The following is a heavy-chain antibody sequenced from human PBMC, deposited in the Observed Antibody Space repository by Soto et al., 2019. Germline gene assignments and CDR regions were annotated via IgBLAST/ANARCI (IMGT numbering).Heavy chain of an antibody. CDR2: IYYSGST. V-gene: IGHV4-39*01. D-gene: IGHD2-15*01. CDR1: GGSISSSSYY. CDR3: ARGIVVVVAATLFDY. J-gene: IGHJ4*02. Sequence: SETLSLTCTVSGGSISSSSYYWGWIRQPPGKGLEWIGSIYYSGSTYYNPSLKSRVTISVDTSKNQFSLKLSSVTAADTAVYYCARGIVVVVAATLFDYWGQGTLVTVSS.